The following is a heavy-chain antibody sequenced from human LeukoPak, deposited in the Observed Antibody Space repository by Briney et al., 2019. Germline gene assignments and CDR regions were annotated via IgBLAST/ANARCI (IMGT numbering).Heavy chain of an antibody. J-gene: IGHJ3*02. V-gene: IGHV3-23*01. CDR2: ISGGGGTT. CDR3: AKDRRSLDAFDI. Sequence: PGGSLRLSCAASGFTFSSYAMSWVRQAPGKGLEWVSYISGGGGTTYYADSVKGRFTISRDNSKNTLYLQMNSLRAEDTAVYYCAKDRRSLDAFDIWGQGTMVTISS. CDR1: GFTFSSYA.